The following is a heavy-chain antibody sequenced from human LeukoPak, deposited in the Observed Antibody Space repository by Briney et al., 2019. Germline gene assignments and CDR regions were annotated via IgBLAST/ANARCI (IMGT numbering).Heavy chain of an antibody. V-gene: IGHV4-39*01. CDR3: ARQIRYTYDPNWFHP. Sequence: SETLSLTCSVSGDSITATSYYWAWIRQPPGKGLEWIGSIYYRGNTNYDPSLQSRVTISVDTSKNQFSLSLSSVTAADTAVYYCARQIRYTYDPNWFHPWGQGTLVTVSS. CDR2: IYYRGNT. D-gene: IGHD5-12*01. CDR1: GDSITATSYY. J-gene: IGHJ5*02.